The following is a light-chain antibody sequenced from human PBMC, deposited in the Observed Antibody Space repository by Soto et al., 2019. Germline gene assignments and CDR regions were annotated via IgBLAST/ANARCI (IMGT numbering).Light chain of an antibody. CDR1: QSISTY. V-gene: IGKV1-39*01. J-gene: IGKJ4*01. CDR2: AAS. CDR3: QHGYSTPLT. Sequence: DIQMTQSPSSLSASVGDRVTITCRASQSISTYLHWYQQKPGKAPNLLIYAASTLQSGVPSRFSGSGSGSDFTLTISSLQPDDVATYFCQHGYSTPLTVGGGTKVDIK.